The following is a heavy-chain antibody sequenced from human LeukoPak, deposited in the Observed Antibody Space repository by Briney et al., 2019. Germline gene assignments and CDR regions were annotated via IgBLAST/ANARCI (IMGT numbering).Heavy chain of an antibody. CDR3: ARVEVNKRLLVDY. Sequence: PGGSLRLSCVASGFTLNNHWMHWVRQAPGKGLVWVSHINTDGTYTNYADSVKGRFTISRDNAKNTLYLQMNSLRAEDTAVYYCARVEVNKRLLVDYWDQGTLVTVSS. D-gene: IGHD6-25*01. V-gene: IGHV3-74*01. CDR1: GFTLNNHW. CDR2: INTDGTYT. J-gene: IGHJ4*02.